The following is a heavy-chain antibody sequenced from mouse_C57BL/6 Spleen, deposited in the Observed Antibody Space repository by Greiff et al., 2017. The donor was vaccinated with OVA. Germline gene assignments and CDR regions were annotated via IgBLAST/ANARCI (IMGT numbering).Heavy chain of an antibody. CDR3: EREAGTGFAD. Sequence: VQLQQSGPELVKPGASVKISCKASGYTFTDYYMNWVKQSHGKSLEWIGDINPNNGGTSYNQKFKGKATLTVDKSSSTAYMELRSLTSEDSAVYYCEREAGTGFADWGKGTLVTVSA. CDR1: GYTFTDYY. D-gene: IGHD4-1*01. CDR2: INPNNGGT. J-gene: IGHJ3*01. V-gene: IGHV1-26*01.